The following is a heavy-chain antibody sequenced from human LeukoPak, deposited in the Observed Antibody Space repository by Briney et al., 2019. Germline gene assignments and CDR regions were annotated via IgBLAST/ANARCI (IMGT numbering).Heavy chain of an antibody. CDR1: GGSISSGDYY. V-gene: IGHV4-30-4*01. CDR3: ARGNGDPWYQLDY. Sequence: SETLSLTCTVSGGSISSGDYYWSWIRQPPGKGLEWIGYIYYSGSTYYNPSLKSRVTISVDTSKSQFSLKLSSVTAADTAVYYCARGNGDPWYQLDYWGQGTLVTVSS. J-gene: IGHJ4*02. D-gene: IGHD4-17*01. CDR2: IYYSGST.